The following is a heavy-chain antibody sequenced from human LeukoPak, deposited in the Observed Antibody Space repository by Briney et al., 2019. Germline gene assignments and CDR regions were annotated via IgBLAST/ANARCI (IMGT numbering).Heavy chain of an antibody. D-gene: IGHD6-6*01. Sequence: PGGSLRLSCAASGFTFTSYEMNWVRQAPGKGLEWVANIKQDGSEKYYVDSVKGRFTISRDNAKNSLYLQMNSLRAEDTAVYYCARDVEYSSNFDYWGQGTLVTVSS. CDR3: ARDVEYSSNFDY. CDR1: GFTFTSYE. CDR2: IKQDGSEK. J-gene: IGHJ4*02. V-gene: IGHV3-7*01.